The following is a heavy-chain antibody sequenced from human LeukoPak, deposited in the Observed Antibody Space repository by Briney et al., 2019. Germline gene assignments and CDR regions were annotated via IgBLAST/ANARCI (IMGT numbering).Heavy chain of an antibody. CDR2: IYYSGST. CDR3: AREPLGPVVMVAATLNAFDI. V-gene: IGHV4-39*07. D-gene: IGHD2-15*01. Sequence: SETLSLTCTVSGGSISSSSYYWGWIRQPPGKGLEWLGSIYYSGSTYYNPSLKSRVTISVDTSKNQFSLKLSSVTAADTAVYYCAREPLGPVVMVAATLNAFDIWGQGTMVTVSS. CDR1: GGSISSSSYY. J-gene: IGHJ3*02.